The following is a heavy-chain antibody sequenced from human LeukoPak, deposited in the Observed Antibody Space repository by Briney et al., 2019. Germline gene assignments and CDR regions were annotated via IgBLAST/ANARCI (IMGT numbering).Heavy chain of an antibody. CDR3: AKGMGRGSGWPFDY. D-gene: IGHD6-19*01. Sequence: GGSLRLSCAASGFTFSSYTMSWVRQAPGKGLEWVSAISGSGGSTYYADSVKGRFTISRDNSKNTLYLQMNSLRAEDTAVYYCAKGMGRGSGWPFDYWGQGTLVTVSS. J-gene: IGHJ4*02. CDR1: GFTFSSYT. CDR2: ISGSGGST. V-gene: IGHV3-23*01.